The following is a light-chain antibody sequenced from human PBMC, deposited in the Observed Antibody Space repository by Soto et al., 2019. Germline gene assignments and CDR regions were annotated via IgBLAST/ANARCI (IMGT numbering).Light chain of an antibody. CDR2: KAS. Sequence: DIQMTQSPSTLSASVGDRVTISCRASQSISNWLACYQQRPGKAPTLLIYKASVLQSGAPSRISGSGSGTEFTLTISSLQPDDFVTYHCQQNHSYPWTFGQGTKV. V-gene: IGKV1-5*03. CDR3: QQNHSYPWT. CDR1: QSISNW. J-gene: IGKJ1*01.